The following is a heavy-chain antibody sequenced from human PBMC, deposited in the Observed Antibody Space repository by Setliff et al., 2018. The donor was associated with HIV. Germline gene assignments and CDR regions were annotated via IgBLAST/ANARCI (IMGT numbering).Heavy chain of an antibody. J-gene: IGHJ4*02. CDR2: VDPQDGET. Sequence: ASVKVSCKASGYIFTDYYIHWVQQAPGEGLEWMGRVDPQDGETKYAEKFQGRVTITADTSTDTSDMELSSLRSEDTAVYYCAREYDVLLWIGSQYGRGNLDSWGQGTPVTVSS. CDR1: GYIFTDYY. D-gene: IGHD3-10*01. V-gene: IGHV1-69-2*01. CDR3: AREYDVLLWIGSQYGRGNLDS.